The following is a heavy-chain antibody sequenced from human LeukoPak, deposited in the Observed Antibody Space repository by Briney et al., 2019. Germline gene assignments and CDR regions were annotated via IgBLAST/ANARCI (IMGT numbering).Heavy chain of an antibody. CDR2: IYYSGST. V-gene: IGHV4-59*08. Sequence: SETLSLTCSVSGVSINSYYWSWIRQPPRKGLEWIGYIYYSGSTNYNPSLKSRVTISVDTSKNQFSLKLSSVTAADTAVYYCAAAAGSDWFDPWGQGTLVTVSS. J-gene: IGHJ5*02. D-gene: IGHD6-13*01. CDR3: AAAAGSDWFDP. CDR1: GVSINSYY.